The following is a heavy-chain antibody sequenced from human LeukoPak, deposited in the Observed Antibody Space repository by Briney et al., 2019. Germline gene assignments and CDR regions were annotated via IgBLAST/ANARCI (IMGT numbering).Heavy chain of an antibody. CDR1: GFTFSSYD. J-gene: IGHJ6*03. CDR3: SADYGDYERLRYYYYMDV. D-gene: IGHD4-17*01. CDR2: IRYDGSNK. Sequence: GTLRLSCAASGFTFSSYDMHWVRQAPGKGLEWVAFIRYDGSNKYYADSVKGRFTISRDNSKNTLYLQMNSLRAEDTAVYYCSADYGDYERLRYYYYMDVWGKGTTVTISS. V-gene: IGHV3-30*02.